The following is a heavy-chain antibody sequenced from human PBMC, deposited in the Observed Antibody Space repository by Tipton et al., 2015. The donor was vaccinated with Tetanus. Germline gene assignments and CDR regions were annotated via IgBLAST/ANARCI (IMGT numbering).Heavy chain of an antibody. Sequence: QLVQSGAEVKKPGASVKVSCKASGYTFLNYGITWERQATGQGLEWMGGINTDNGNTNYAQKFQGRVTVTTDTSTTTAYMELRSLRSDDTALYYCAREDYVTAVDDWGQGALVIVSS. CDR3: AREDYVTAVDD. V-gene: IGHV1-18*01. CDR2: INTDNGNT. CDR1: GYTFLNYG. J-gene: IGHJ4*02. D-gene: IGHD2-21*02.